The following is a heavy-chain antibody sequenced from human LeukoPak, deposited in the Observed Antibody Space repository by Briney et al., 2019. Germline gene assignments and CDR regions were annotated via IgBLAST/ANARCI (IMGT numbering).Heavy chain of an antibody. CDR1: GGSISSGGYY. Sequence: SQTLSLTCTVSGGSISSGGYYWSWIRQPAGKGLEWIGRIYTSGSTNYNPSLKSRVTMSVDTSKNQFSLKLSSVTAADTAVYYCAREIRDPDTYFDYWGQGTLVTVSS. CDR2: IYTSGST. V-gene: IGHV4-61*02. CDR3: AREIRDPDTYFDY. J-gene: IGHJ4*02. D-gene: IGHD1-14*01.